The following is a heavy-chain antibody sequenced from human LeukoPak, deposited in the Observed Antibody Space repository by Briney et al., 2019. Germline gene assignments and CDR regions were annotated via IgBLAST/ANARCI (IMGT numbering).Heavy chain of an antibody. CDR2: LYNTETT. J-gene: IGHJ4*02. V-gene: IGHV4-39*01. CDR3: ARHPTLTSGGNFDY. Sequence: SETLSLTCSVSGGFISRSSYYWGWIRQPPGKGLERIGSLYNTETTYYNPSLQSRVTISVDTSKSQLSLKLSSVTAADTAAYYCARHPTLTSGGNFDYWGQGTLVTVSS. CDR1: GGFISRSSYY. D-gene: IGHD1-14*01.